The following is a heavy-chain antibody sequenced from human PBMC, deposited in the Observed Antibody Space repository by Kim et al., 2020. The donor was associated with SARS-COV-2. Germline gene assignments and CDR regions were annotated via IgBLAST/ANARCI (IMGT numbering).Heavy chain of an antibody. J-gene: IGHJ4*02. V-gene: IGHV4-39*01. CDR1: GGSISSSSYY. CDR2: IYYSGST. Sequence: SETLSLTCTVSGGSISSSSYYWGWIRQPPGKGLEWIGSIYYSGSTYYNPSLKSRVTISVDTSKNQFSLKLSSVTAADTAVYYCARQGYYFDYWGQGTLVTVSS. CDR3: ARQGYYFDY.